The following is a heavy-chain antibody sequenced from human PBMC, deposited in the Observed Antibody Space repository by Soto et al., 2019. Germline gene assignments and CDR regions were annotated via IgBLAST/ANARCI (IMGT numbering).Heavy chain of an antibody. J-gene: IGHJ4*02. CDR3: ARERYSSGWTETFFDY. CDR2: IYYSGST. V-gene: IGHV4-59*01. CDR1: GGSISSYY. Sequence: PSETLSLTCTVSGGSISSYYWSWIRQPPGKGLEWIGYIYYSGSTNYNPSLKSRVTISVDTSKNQFSLKLSSVTAADTAVYYCARERYSSGWTETFFDYWGQGTLVTVSS. D-gene: IGHD6-19*01.